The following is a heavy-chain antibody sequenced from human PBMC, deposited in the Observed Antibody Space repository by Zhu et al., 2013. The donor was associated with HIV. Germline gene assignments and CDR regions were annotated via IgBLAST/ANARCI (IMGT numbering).Heavy chain of an antibody. CDR1: GGTFSSYA. D-gene: IGHD3-22*01. V-gene: IGHV1-69*01. J-gene: IGHJ4*02. Sequence: QVQLVQSGAEVKKPGSSVKVSCKASGGTFSSYAISWVRQAPGQGLEWMGGIIPIFGTANYAQKFQGRVTITADESTSTAYMELSSLRSEDTAVYYCARVDHYPTYYYDSSGYYYFVLLGPGNPGHRLL. CDR3: ARVDHYPTYYYDSSGYYYFVL. CDR2: IIPIFGTA.